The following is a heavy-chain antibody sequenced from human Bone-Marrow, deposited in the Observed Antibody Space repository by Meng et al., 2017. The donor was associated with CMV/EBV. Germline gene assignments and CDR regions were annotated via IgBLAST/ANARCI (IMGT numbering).Heavy chain of an antibody. CDR2: IYYSGST. CDR1: GGSISSYY. V-gene: IGHV4-59*01. D-gene: IGHD3-9*01. CDR3: ASQYLSDYDILTGFPASLTN. J-gene: IGHJ4*02. Sequence: GSLRLSCTVSGGSISSYYWSWIRQPPGKGLEWIGYIYYSGSTNYNPSLKSRVTISVDTSKNQFPLKLSSVTAADTAVYYCASQYLSDYDILTGFPASLTNWGQGTLVTVAS.